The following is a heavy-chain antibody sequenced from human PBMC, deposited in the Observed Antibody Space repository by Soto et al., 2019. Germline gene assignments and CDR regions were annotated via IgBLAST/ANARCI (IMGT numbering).Heavy chain of an antibody. V-gene: IGHV4-30-2*01. D-gene: IGHD6-19*01. CDR2: IYHSGST. CDR3: ASAGGLGAVAVDY. CDR1: GGSISSGGYS. J-gene: IGHJ4*02. Sequence: QLQLQESGSGLVKPSQTLSLTCAVSGGSISSGGYSWSWIRQPPGKGLEWIGYIYHSGSTYYNPSLKSRVTISVNRSKNQFTLNLSSVTAADTAVYYCASAGGLGAVAVDYWGQGTLVTVSS.